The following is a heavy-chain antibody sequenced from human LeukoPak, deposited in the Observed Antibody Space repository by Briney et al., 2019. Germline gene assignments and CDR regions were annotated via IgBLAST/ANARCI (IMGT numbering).Heavy chain of an antibody. V-gene: IGHV4-59*01. CDR1: GDSNSSYY. CDR3: AREGGYSGYLDY. J-gene: IGHJ4*02. Sequence: SETLSLTCTVSGDSNSSYYWTWIGQPPGKGLEWIAYISYSGITNYNPSLKNRVTISLDTSKTQFSLRLSSVTTADTAVYYCAREGGYSGYLDYWGQGTLVTVSS. D-gene: IGHD5-12*01. CDR2: ISYSGIT.